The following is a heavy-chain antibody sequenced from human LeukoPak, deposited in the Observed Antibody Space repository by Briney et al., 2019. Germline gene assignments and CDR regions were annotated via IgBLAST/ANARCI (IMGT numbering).Heavy chain of an antibody. J-gene: IGHJ4*02. CDR1: GFTFSNYW. CDR3: ARTSKFDY. CDR2: IKEDGSEK. Sequence: GGSLRLSCVVSGFTFSNYWMSWVRQATGKGLEWVANIKEDGSEKHYVDSVKGRFTISRDNAKNSLSLQMNSLRAEDTAVYYCARTSKFDYWGQGTLVTVSS. V-gene: IGHV3-7*04.